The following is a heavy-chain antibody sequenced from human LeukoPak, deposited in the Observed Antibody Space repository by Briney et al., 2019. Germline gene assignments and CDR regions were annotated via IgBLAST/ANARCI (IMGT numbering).Heavy chain of an antibody. V-gene: IGHV3-30*04. CDR2: ISYDGSNK. Sequence: GGSLRLSCAASGFTLRSYAMHWVRQAPGKGLEGVAVISYDGSNKYYADSVKGRFTIYRENNKDTLYMQMNSLRAEDTAVYYCARYGSRLPGWWGIVVITTVFDYWGQGTLVTVSS. D-gene: IGHD3-22*01. J-gene: IGHJ4*02. CDR1: GFTLRSYA. CDR3: ARYGSRLPGWWGIVVITTVFDY.